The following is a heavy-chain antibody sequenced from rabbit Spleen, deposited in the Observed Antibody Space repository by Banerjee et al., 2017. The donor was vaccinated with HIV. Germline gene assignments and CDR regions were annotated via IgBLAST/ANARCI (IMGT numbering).Heavy chain of an antibody. CDR1: GFSFSNNYY. V-gene: IGHV1S40*01. CDR3: ARDRYGSDAAYPYPVDGMDL. D-gene: IGHD5-1*01. CDR2: INTSSGNT. J-gene: IGHJ6*01. Sequence: QSLEESGGGLVQPEGSLTLTCTASGFSFSNNYYMCWVRQAPGKGLELIGCINTSSGNTWYATWVNGRFTISKTSSTTVTLQMTSLAVADTATYFCARDRYGSDAAYPYPVDGMDLWGPGTLVTVS.